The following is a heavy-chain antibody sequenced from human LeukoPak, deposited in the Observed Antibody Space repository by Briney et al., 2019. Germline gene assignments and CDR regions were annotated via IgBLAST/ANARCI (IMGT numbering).Heavy chain of an antibody. CDR1: GFTFSSYA. J-gene: IGHJ4*02. Sequence: PGGSLRLSCAASGFTFSSYAMSWVRQAPGKGLEWVSAISGSGGSTYYADSVKGRFTISRDNSKNTLYLQMNSLRAEDTAVYYCARAGGGYSGYYFDYWGQGTLVTVSS. CDR3: ARAGGGYSGYYFDY. CDR2: ISGSGGST. D-gene: IGHD5-12*01. V-gene: IGHV3-23*01.